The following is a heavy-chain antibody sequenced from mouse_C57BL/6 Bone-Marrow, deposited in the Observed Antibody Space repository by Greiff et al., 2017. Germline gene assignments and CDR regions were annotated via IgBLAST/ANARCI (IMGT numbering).Heavy chain of an antibody. J-gene: IGHJ2*01. CDR2: IHPSDSYT. V-gene: IGHV1-74*01. D-gene: IGHD1-1*01. CDR1: GYTFTSYW. CDR3: AIFITTVVPYFDY. Sequence: VQLQQPGAELVKPGASVKVSCKASGYTFTSYWMHWVQQRPGQGLEWIGRIHPSDSYTNYNQKFKGKATLTVDKSSSTAYMQLSSLTSEDSAVYNGAIFITTVVPYFDYWGQGTTLTVSS.